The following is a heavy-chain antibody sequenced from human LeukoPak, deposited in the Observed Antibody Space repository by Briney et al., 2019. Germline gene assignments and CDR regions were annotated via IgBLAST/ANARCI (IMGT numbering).Heavy chain of an antibody. CDR2: INRDASTM. CDR3: ARDNGGSLDY. Sequence: PGGSLRLSCAASGFTFSTYWMGWVRQAPGKGLEWVANINRDASTMYYVDSVKGRFTISRDNAKNSLSLQMNSLRAEDRALYYCARDNGGSLDYWGQGTLVTVSS. J-gene: IGHJ4*02. V-gene: IGHV3-7*01. D-gene: IGHD1-26*01. CDR1: GFTFSTYW.